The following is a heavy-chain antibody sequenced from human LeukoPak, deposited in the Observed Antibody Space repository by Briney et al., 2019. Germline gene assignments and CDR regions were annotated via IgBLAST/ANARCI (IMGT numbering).Heavy chain of an antibody. CDR2: FNPETGGT. Sequence: GASVKVSCKASGYRFTDYYMHWVRQAPGQGLEWMGWFNPETGGTKYAQRFQGRVTMTTDTTISTAYMELTRLRSDDTALYYCASALNSRSSSCWGQGTRVTVSS. D-gene: IGHD6-13*01. V-gene: IGHV1-2*02. J-gene: IGHJ4*02. CDR3: ASALNSRSSSC. CDR1: GYRFTDYY.